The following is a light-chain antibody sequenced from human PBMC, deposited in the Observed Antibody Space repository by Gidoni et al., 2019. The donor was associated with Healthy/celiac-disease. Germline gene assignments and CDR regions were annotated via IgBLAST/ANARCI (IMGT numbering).Light chain of an antibody. V-gene: IGKV1-39*01. J-gene: IGKJ2*01. CDR1: QSISSY. CDR3: QQSYSTPNT. CDR2: AAS. Sequence: DMHMTQSPSSLSGSVGDRVTITCRASQSISSYLNWYQQKPGKAPKLLIYAASSVQSGVPSRFSGSGSGTDFTLTISSLQAEDFAIYYCQQSYSTPNTFGQGTKLEIK.